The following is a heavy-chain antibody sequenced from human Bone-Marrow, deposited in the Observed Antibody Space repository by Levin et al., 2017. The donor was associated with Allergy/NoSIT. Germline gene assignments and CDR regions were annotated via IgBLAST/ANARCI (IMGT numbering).Heavy chain of an antibody. CDR3: AKDQDSSGYYFYFDY. CDR2: ISYDGSNK. CDR1: GFTFSSYG. V-gene: IGHV3-30*18. J-gene: IGHJ4*02. Sequence: SCAASGFTFSSYGMHWVRQAPGKGLEWVAVISYDGSNKYYADSVKGRFTISRDNSKNTLYLQMNSLRAEDTAVYYCAKDQDSSGYYFYFDYWGQGTLVTVSS. D-gene: IGHD3-22*01.